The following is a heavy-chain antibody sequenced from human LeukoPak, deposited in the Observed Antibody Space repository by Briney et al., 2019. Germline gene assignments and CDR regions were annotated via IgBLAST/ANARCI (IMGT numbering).Heavy chain of an antibody. CDR1: GFTFSSYA. J-gene: IGHJ5*02. V-gene: IGHV3-23*01. Sequence: GGSLRLSCAASGFTFSSYAMSWVRQALGKGLEWVSAISGSGGSTYYADSVKGRFTISRDNSKNTLYLQMNSLRAEDTAVYYCAKDQRGYYDSSGYYPNWFDPWGQGTLVTVSS. CDR3: AKDQRGYYDSSGYYPNWFDP. CDR2: ISGSGGST. D-gene: IGHD3-22*01.